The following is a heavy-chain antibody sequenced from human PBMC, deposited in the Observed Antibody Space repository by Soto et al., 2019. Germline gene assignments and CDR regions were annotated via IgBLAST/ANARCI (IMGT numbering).Heavy chain of an antibody. Sequence: QVQLVQSGAEVKKPGSSVKVSCKASGGTFSSYAISWVRQAPGQGLEWMGGIIPIFGTANYAQKFQGRVTITADESTSTSYMELSSLRSEATAVYYCARAAIAVAGNTYYYYYGMDVWGQGTTVTVSS. J-gene: IGHJ6*02. CDR2: IIPIFGTA. CDR3: ARAAIAVAGNTYYYYYGMDV. V-gene: IGHV1-69*01. D-gene: IGHD6-19*01. CDR1: GGTFSSYA.